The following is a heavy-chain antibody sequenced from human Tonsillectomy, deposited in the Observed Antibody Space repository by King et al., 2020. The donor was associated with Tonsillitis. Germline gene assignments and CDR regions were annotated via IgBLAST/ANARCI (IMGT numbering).Heavy chain of an antibody. D-gene: IGHD1-26*01. V-gene: IGHV3-15*01. CDR2: SKSKTDGGTT. J-gene: IGHJ6*02. CDR3: TTATYSGSYYYYGMDV. Sequence: QLVQSGGGLVKPGGSLRLSCAASGFTFSNAWMSWVRQAPGKGREWVGRSKSKTDGGTTDYSAHMKGRFTISRDDSKNTLYLQMNSLKTEDTAVYYCTTATYSGSYYYYGMDVWGQGTTVTVSS. CDR1: GFTFSNAW.